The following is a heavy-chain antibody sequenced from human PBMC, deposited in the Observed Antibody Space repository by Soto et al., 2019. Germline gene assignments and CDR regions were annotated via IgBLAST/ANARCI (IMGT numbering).Heavy chain of an antibody. V-gene: IGHV5-10-1*01. Sequence: GESLKISCKGSGYSFTSYWISWVRQMPGKGLEWMGRIDPSDSYTNYSPSFQGHVTISADKSISTAYLQWSSLQASDTAMYYCARLDIVVVPAANPRYYYGMDVWGQGTTVTVSS. CDR1: GYSFTSYW. CDR2: IDPSDSYT. D-gene: IGHD2-2*01. CDR3: ARLDIVVVPAANPRYYYGMDV. J-gene: IGHJ6*02.